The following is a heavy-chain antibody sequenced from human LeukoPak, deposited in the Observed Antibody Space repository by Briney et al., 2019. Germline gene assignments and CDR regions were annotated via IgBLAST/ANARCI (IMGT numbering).Heavy chain of an antibody. J-gene: IGHJ4*02. CDR1: GFTFSSYG. Sequence: PGRSLRLSCAASGFTFSSYGMHWVRQAPGKGLEWVAIVSYDGSNTYYADSVKGRFTISRDNSKNMLYLQMNSLRVEDTAVYYCAKDKYKGRIAVAADYWGQGTLVTVSS. CDR3: AKDKYKGRIAVAADY. V-gene: IGHV3-30*18. CDR2: VSYDGSNT. D-gene: IGHD6-19*01.